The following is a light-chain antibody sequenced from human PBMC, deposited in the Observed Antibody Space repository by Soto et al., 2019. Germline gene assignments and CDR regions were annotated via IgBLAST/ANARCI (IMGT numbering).Light chain of an antibody. J-gene: IGKJ4*01. CDR1: QSVSSSY. CDR2: GAS. V-gene: IGKV3-20*01. CDR3: QQYFTSPLT. Sequence: EIVLTQSPGTLSLSPGERATLSCRASQSVSSSYLAWYQQKPGQAPRLLIYGASSRATGIPDRFSGSGSGTDFTLTISRLGPEDFAMYYCQQYFTSPLTFGGGTKVDI.